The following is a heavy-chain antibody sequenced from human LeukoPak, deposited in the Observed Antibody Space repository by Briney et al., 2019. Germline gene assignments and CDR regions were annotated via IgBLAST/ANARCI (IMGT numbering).Heavy chain of an antibody. V-gene: IGHV3-23*01. Sequence: GGSLRLSCAASGFTFSSYWMHWDRQAPEKGLEWVSTISGSGGATYYTDSVKGRFTISRDNSNNTLYLQMNSLRAEDTAVYYCAKHYGGNSGDSALDIWGQGTMVTVSS. CDR2: ISGSGGAT. D-gene: IGHD4-23*01. J-gene: IGHJ3*02. CDR3: AKHYGGNSGDSALDI. CDR1: GFTFSSYW.